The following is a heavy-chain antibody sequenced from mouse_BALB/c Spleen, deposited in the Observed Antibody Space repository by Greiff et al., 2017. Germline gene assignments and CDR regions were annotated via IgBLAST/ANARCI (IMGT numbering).Heavy chain of an antibody. J-gene: IGHJ4*01. CDR2: IYPSDSYT. Sequence: QGQLKQPGAELVRPGASVKLSCKASGYTFTSYWINWVKQRPGQGLEWIGNIYPSDSYTNYNQKFKDKATLTVDKSSSTAYMQLSSPTSEDSAVYYCTRWGGNYGSMDYWGQGTSVTVSS. CDR3: TRWGGNYGSMDY. D-gene: IGHD2-1*01. V-gene: IGHV1-69*02. CDR1: GYTFTSYW.